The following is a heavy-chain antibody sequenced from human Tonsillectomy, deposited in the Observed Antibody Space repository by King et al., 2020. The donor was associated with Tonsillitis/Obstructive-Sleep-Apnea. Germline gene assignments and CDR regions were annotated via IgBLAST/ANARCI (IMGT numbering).Heavy chain of an antibody. CDR2: ISGGGGST. V-gene: IGHV3-23*04. Sequence: VQLVESGGGLVQPGGSLRLSCAASGITFSSYAMSWVRQAPGKGLEWVSTISGGGGSTYYADSVKGLFTISRDNSKNTLYLQMNSLRAEDTAVYYCAKAMVQGIIITLFDYWGQGTLVTVSS. CDR1: GITFSSYA. D-gene: IGHD3-10*01. J-gene: IGHJ4*02. CDR3: AKAMVQGIIITLFDY.